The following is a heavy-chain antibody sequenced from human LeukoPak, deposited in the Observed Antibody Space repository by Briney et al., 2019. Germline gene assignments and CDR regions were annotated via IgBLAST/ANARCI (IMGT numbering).Heavy chain of an antibody. V-gene: IGHV4-59*01. J-gene: IGHJ4*02. CDR3: ARLGFSDGSDNWLSDN. CDR1: GVSISRYY. D-gene: IGHD3-10*01. CDR2: IYYSGGT. Sequence: PSETLSLTCTVSGVSISRYYWSWIRQPPGKGLEYIGYIYYSGGTNYNPSLKSRVTISVDTSKNQFSLKLNSVSAADTAVYYCARLGFSDGSDNWLSDNWGQGTLVTVSS.